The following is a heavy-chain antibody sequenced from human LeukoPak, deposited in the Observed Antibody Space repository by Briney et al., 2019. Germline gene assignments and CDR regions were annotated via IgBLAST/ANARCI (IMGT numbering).Heavy chain of an antibody. D-gene: IGHD3-3*01. CDR1: GGSISSGGYY. J-gene: IGHJ4*02. V-gene: IGHV4-30-2*01. CDR3: ARSSNSITIFGVVIYYFDY. Sequence: SETLSLTCTVSGGSISSGGYYWSWIRQPPGKGLEWIGYIYHSGSTYYNPSLKSRVTISVDTSKNQFSLKLSSVTAADTAVYYCARSSNSITIFGVVIYYFDYWGQGTLVTVSS. CDR2: IYHSGST.